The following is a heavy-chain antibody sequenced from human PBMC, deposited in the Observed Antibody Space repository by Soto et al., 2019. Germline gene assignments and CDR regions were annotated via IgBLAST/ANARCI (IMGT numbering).Heavy chain of an antibody. Sequence: QVQLVQSGAEVKKPGASVKVSCKTSGYTFTSYTMHWVRQAPGQRLEWMGWINAGNGNTGSSQKFQDRVTITRDTSASTAYIELSSLRSEDTAVYYCARNLVVVVDATRALGYWGQGTLVTVSS. D-gene: IGHD2-15*01. V-gene: IGHV1-3*01. CDR3: ARNLVVVVDATRALGY. CDR1: GYTFTSYT. CDR2: INAGNGNT. J-gene: IGHJ4*02.